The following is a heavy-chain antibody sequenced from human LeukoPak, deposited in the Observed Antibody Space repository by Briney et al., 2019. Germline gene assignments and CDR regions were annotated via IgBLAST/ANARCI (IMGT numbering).Heavy chain of an antibody. J-gene: IGHJ2*01. CDR2: ISSSSSYI. V-gene: IGHV3-21*01. CDR1: GFTFSSYS. D-gene: IGHD7-27*01. CDR3: ARDPGESYWYFDL. Sequence: GGSLGLSCAASGFTFSSYSMNWVRQAPGKGLEWVSSISSSSSYIYYADSVKGRFTISRDNAKNSLYLQMNSLGAEDTAVYYCARDPGESYWYFDLWGRGTLVTVSS.